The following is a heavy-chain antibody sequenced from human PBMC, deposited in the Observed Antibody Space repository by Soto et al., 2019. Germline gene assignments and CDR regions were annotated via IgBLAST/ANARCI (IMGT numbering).Heavy chain of an antibody. J-gene: IGHJ6*02. V-gene: IGHV5-51*01. CDR2: IYPGDSDT. CDR3: ARQKNYYGSGSYYGYYYGMDV. CDR1: GYSFTSYW. Sequence: GESLKISCKGSGYSFTSYWIGWVRQMPGKGLEWMGIIYPGDSDTRYSPSFQGQGTISADKSISTAYLQWSSLKASDTAMYYCARQKNYYGSGSYYGYYYGMDVWGQGTTVTVSS. D-gene: IGHD3-10*01.